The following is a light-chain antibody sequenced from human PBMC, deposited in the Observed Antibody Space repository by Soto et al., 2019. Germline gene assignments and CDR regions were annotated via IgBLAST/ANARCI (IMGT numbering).Light chain of an antibody. V-gene: IGKV3-20*01. CDR1: QSVSSYY. CDR2: AAS. J-gene: IGKJ5*01. Sequence: EIVLTQSPGTLSLSPGERATLSCRASQSVSSYYLAWYQQKPGQAPRLLIYAASSRATGIPDRFSGGGSGTDLTITISRLEPEDFEVYYCQQYGSSPITFGQGTRLEIK. CDR3: QQYGSSPIT.